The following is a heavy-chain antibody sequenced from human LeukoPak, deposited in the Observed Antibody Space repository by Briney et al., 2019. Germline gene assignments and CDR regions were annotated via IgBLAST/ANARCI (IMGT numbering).Heavy chain of an antibody. J-gene: IGHJ4*02. CDR2: IYYSGST. CDR3: ARDAAKAQLAYFDY. CDR1: GGSISSSSYY. D-gene: IGHD6-13*01. Sequence: SETLSLTCTVSGGSISSSSYYWGWIRQPPGKGLECIGSIYYSGSTYYNPSLKSRVTISVDTSKNQFSLKLSSVTAADTAVYYCARDAAKAQLAYFDYWGQGTLVTVSS. V-gene: IGHV4-39*07.